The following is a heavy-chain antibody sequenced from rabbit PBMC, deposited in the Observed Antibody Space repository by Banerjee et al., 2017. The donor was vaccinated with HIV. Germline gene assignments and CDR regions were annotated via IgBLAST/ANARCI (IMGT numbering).Heavy chain of an antibody. CDR2: INSNTGNT. CDR1: GFSFSAYW. V-gene: IGHV1S45*01. CDR3: ARDLAGVIGWNFNL. D-gene: IGHD4-1*01. J-gene: IGHJ4*01. Sequence: QEQLEESGGDLVKPGASLTLTCTASGFSFSAYWICWVRQAPGKGLEWIACINSNTGNTVYASWAKGPFTISKTSSTTVTLQMTSLTAADTATYFCARDLAGVIGWNFNLWGQGTLVTVS.